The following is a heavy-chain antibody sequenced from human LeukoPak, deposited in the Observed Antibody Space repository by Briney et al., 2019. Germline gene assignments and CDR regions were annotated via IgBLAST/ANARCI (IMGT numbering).Heavy chain of an antibody. Sequence: GGSLRLSCAASGFTFSSYAMHWVRQAPGMGLEYVSAISSNGGSTYYANSVKGRFTISRDNSKNTLYLQMGSLRAENMAVYYCARDLGELTRVFDYWGQGTLVTVSS. D-gene: IGHD3-16*01. CDR2: ISSNGGST. J-gene: IGHJ4*02. CDR3: ARDLGELTRVFDY. V-gene: IGHV3-64*01. CDR1: GFTFSSYA.